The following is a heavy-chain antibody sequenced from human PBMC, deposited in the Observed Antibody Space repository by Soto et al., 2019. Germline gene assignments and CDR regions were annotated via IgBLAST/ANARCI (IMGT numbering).Heavy chain of an antibody. CDR1: GFAFSNRG. J-gene: IGHJ2*01. Sequence: DVQLLESGGGLVQPGGYLRLSCAASGFAFSNRGMSWVRQTPGKGLEWVSAIRASGGETFYAESVKGRFTVSRDNTKNTLYLQISILRSEETNQSYWTNTPVTGLSYLDPWGRGTLVTLST. CDR3: TNTPVTGLSYLDP. D-gene: IGHD6-19*01. V-gene: IGHV3-23*01. CDR2: IRASGGET.